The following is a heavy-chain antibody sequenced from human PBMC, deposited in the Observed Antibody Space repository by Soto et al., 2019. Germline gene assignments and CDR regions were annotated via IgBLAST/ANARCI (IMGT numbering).Heavy chain of an antibody. CDR3: ARDLWGYCGTACYPQDV. D-gene: IGHD2-21*02. J-gene: IGHJ6*04. CDR2: MYNTGST. V-gene: IGHV4-59*01. Sequence: SETLSLTCTVSGGSISGYYWSWIRQPPGKGLEWIGYMYNTGSTVYNPSFKSRVTISVDTSKNQFSLKLNSATAADTAVYYCARDLWGYCGTACYPQDVWGKGTTVTVSS. CDR1: GGSISGYY.